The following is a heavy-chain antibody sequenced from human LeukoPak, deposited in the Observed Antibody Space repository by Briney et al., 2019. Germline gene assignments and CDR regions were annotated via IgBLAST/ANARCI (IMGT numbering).Heavy chain of an antibody. D-gene: IGHD6-6*01. Sequence: PGGSLRLSCAASGFTFSSYAMSWVRQAPGKGLEWVSAISGSGGSTYYADSVKGRFTISRDNSKNTLYLQMNSLRAEDTAVYCCAKLNAACPGGGGNWFDPWGQGTLVTVSS. CDR1: GFTFSSYA. V-gene: IGHV3-23*01. J-gene: IGHJ5*02. CDR2: ISGSGGST. CDR3: AKLNAACPGGGGNWFDP.